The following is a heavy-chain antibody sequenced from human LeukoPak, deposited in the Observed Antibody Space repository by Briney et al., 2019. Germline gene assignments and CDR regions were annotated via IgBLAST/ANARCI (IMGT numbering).Heavy chain of an antibody. D-gene: IGHD3-3*01. J-gene: IGHJ4*02. CDR2: ISWNSGSI. V-gene: IGHV3-9*01. CDR1: GFTFDDYA. Sequence: QSGGSLRLSCAASGFTFDDYAMHWVRQAPGKGLEWVSGISWNSGSIGYADSVKGRFTISRDNSKSTLYLQMNSLRAEDTAVYYCAKGIGAIFGVVIIPPDYWGQGTLVTVSS. CDR3: AKGIGAIFGVVIIPPDY.